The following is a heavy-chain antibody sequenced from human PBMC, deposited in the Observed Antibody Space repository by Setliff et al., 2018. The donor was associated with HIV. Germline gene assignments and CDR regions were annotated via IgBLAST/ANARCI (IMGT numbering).Heavy chain of an antibody. V-gene: IGHV4-59*01. J-gene: IGHJ6*02. CDR3: ARGDGYRSNDAYYDTGMDV. CDR1: GASISSYY. CDR2: IYNSGYS. D-gene: IGHD5-12*01. Sequence: SETLSLTCKVSGASISSYYWSWVRQPPGKGLEWIGYIYNSGYSNSKPSLKSRVTMSLDTSENQFSLELTSVTAADTAVYFCARGDGYRSNDAYYDTGMDVWGQGITVTVSS.